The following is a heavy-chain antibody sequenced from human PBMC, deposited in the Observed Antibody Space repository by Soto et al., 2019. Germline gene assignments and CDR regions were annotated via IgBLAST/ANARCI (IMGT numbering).Heavy chain of an antibody. J-gene: IGHJ5*02. Sequence: SETLSLTCTVSGGSISSYYWSWIRQPPGKGLEWIGYIYYSGSTNYNPSLKSRVTISVDTSKNQFSLKLSSVTAADTAVYYCARLGVAAAGTFLSRWFDPWGQGTQVTVSS. CDR2: IYYSGST. V-gene: IGHV4-59*08. D-gene: IGHD6-13*01. CDR3: ARLGVAAAGTFLSRWFDP. CDR1: GGSISSYY.